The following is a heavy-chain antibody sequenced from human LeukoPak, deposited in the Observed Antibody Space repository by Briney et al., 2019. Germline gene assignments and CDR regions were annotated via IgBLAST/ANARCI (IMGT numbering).Heavy chain of an antibody. J-gene: IGHJ4*02. CDR1: QYTFTGSY. D-gene: IGHD3-9*01. V-gene: IGHV1-2*02. CDR2: INPNSGGT. CDR3: ARVDDILTGNTGFDY. Sequence: ASVKVSCKASQYTFTGSYMHWVRHAPGQGLEWMGWINPNSGGTHYAQKFQGRVTMTRDTSISTGYMELSRLRSDDTAVYYCARVDDILTGNTGFDYWGQGTLVTVSS.